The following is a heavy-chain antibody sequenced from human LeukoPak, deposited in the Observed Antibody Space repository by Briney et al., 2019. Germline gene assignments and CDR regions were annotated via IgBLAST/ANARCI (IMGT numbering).Heavy chain of an antibody. CDR1: GGTLSSYA. J-gene: IGHJ5*02. CDR3: ARASYYYDSSGYRRYNWFDP. V-gene: IGHV1-69*05. D-gene: IGHD3-22*01. Sequence: SVKVSCKASGGTLSSYAISWVRQAPGQGLEWMGRIIPSFGTANYAQKFQGRVTITTDESTSTAYMELSSLRSEDTAVYYCARASYYYDSSGYRRYNWFDPWGQGTLVTVSS. CDR2: IIPSFGTA.